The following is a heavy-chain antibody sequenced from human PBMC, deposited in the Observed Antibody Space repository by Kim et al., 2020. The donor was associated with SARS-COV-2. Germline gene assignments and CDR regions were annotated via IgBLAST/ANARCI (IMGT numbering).Heavy chain of an antibody. Sequence: GGSLRLSCAASGFTFSSYAMHWVRQAPGKGLEWVAVISYDGSNKYYADSVKGRFTISRDNSKNTLYLQMNSLRAEDTAVYYCARDGEDIVVVVAATRPYYYGMDVWGQGTTVTVSS. J-gene: IGHJ6*02. V-gene: IGHV3-30*04. CDR1: GFTFSSYA. CDR2: ISYDGSNK. CDR3: ARDGEDIVVVVAATRPYYYGMDV. D-gene: IGHD2-15*01.